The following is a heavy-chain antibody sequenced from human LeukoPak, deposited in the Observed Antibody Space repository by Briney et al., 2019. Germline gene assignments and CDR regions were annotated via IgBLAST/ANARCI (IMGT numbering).Heavy chain of an antibody. J-gene: IGHJ4*02. CDR3: ARGLYGSGRRSLMAL. Sequence: PGGSLRLSCAASGFPFHNYWMTWVRQAPGKGLEWVDNIDQDESEKYYVDSVKGRFTISRDNADKSLYLEMTSLRVEDTAIYYCARGLYGSGRRSLMALWGPGTLVTVSS. CDR2: IDQDESEK. V-gene: IGHV3-7*01. D-gene: IGHD3-10*01. CDR1: GFPFHNYW.